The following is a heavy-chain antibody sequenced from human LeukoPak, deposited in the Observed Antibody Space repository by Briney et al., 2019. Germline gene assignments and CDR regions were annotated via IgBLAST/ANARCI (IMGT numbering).Heavy chain of an antibody. CDR1: GYTFTGYY. Sequence: GASVKVSCKASGYTFTGYYMHWVRQAPGQGLEWMGWINPNSGGTNYAQKFQGRVTMTRDTSISTAYMELSRLRSDDTAVYYCARGATTRGYSGYDFGSCWFDPWGQGTLVTVSS. CDR2: INPNSGGT. D-gene: IGHD5-12*01. J-gene: IGHJ5*02. V-gene: IGHV1-2*02. CDR3: ARGATTRGYSGYDFGSCWFDP.